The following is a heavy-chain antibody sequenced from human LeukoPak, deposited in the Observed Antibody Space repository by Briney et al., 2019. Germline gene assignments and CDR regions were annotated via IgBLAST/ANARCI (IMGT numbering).Heavy chain of an antibody. V-gene: IGHV3-53*01. D-gene: IGHD3-3*01. Sequence: GVSLRLSCAASGFTVSSNYMSWVRQAPGKGLEWVSVIYSGGSTYYADSVKGRFTISRDNSKNTLYLQMNSLRAEDTAVYYCARVLGFLDYGMDVWGQGTTVTVSS. J-gene: IGHJ6*02. CDR3: ARVLGFLDYGMDV. CDR2: IYSGGST. CDR1: GFTVSSNY.